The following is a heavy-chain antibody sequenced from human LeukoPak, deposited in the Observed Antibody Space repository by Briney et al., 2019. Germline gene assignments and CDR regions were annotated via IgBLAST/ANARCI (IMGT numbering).Heavy chain of an antibody. D-gene: IGHD2-21*02. J-gene: IGHJ4*02. V-gene: IGHV3-11*04. CDR3: ARPAYCGGNCYYFPDY. CDR1: GFIFSDYY. Sequence: GGSLRLSCAASGFIFSDYYISWIRQAPGQGLERISYISNTGSIIYYADSVKGRFTISRDNAKNSLYLQMNSLRAEDTAVYYCARPAYCGGNCYYFPDYWGQGTLVTVSS. CDR2: ISNTGSII.